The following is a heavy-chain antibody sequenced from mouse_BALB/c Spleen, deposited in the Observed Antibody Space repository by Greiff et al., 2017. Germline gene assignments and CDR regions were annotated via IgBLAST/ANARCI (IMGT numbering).Heavy chain of an antibody. CDR3: ARPLWSAY. Sequence: EVKLVESGGGLVKPGGSLKLSCAASGFAFSSYDMSWVRQTPEKRLEWVAYISSGGGSTYYPDTVKGRFTISRDNAKNTLYLQMSSLKSEDTAMYYCARPLWSAYWGQGTLVTVSA. D-gene: IGHD1-1*02. CDR1: GFAFSSYD. V-gene: IGHV5-12-1*01. CDR2: ISSGGGST. J-gene: IGHJ3*01.